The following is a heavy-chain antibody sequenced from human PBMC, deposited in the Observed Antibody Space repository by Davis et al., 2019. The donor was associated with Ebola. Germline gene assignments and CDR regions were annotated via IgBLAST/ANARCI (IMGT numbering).Heavy chain of an antibody. CDR2: IWYDGSNK. V-gene: IGHV3-33*03. CDR1: GFTFSSYG. D-gene: IGHD6-13*01. J-gene: IGHJ4*02. Sequence: PGGSLRLPCAASGFTFSSYGMHWVRQAPGKGLEWVAVIWYDGSNKYYADSVKGRFTISRDNAKNSLFLQMNSLRAEDTAVYYCVRNGLTSSWSVFDYWSQGTLVTVSS. CDR3: VRNGLTSSWSVFDY.